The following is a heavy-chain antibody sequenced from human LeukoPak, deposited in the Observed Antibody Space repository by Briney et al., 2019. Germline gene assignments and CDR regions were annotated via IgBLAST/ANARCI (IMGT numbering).Heavy chain of an antibody. CDR1: GGSFSGYY. CDR2: INHSGST. D-gene: IGHD2-15*01. V-gene: IGHV4-34*01. J-gene: IGHJ1*01. CDR3: ARGGIVVVVAATQYFQH. Sequence: SETLSLTCAVYGGSFSGYYWSWIRQPPGKGLEWTGEINHSGSTNYNPSLKSRVTISVDTSKNQFSLKLGSVTAADTAVYYCARGGIVVVVAATQYFQHWGQGTLVTVSS.